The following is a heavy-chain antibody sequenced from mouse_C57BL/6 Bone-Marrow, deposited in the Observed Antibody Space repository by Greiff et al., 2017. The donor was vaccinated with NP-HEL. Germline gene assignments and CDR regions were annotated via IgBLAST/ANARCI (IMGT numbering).Heavy chain of an antibody. CDR1: GYTFTDYY. Sequence: VQLKQSGAELVRPGASVKLSCKASGYTFTDYYINWVKQRPGQGLEWIARIYPGSGNTYYNEKFKGKATLTAEKSSSTAYMQLSSLTSEDSAVYFCARSCTGGYDSFAYWGQGTLVTVSA. CDR2: IYPGSGNT. J-gene: IGHJ3*01. V-gene: IGHV1-76*01. D-gene: IGHD2-2*01. CDR3: ARSCTGGYDSFAY.